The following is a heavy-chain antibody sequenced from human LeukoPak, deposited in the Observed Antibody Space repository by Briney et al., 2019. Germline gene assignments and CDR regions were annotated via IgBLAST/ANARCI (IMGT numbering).Heavy chain of an antibody. CDR2: IYYSGST. J-gene: IGHJ6*02. D-gene: IGHD3-3*01. V-gene: IGHV4-59*01. Sequence: KASETLSLTCTVSGGSISSYYWSWIRQPPGKGLEWIGYIYYSGSTNYNPSLKSRVTISVDTSKNQFSLKLSSVTAADTAVYYCARDPSGFPAYYDLWSGYYRGDYYGMDVWGQGTTVTVSS. CDR3: ARDPSGFPAYYDLWSGYYRGDYYGMDV. CDR1: GGSISSYY.